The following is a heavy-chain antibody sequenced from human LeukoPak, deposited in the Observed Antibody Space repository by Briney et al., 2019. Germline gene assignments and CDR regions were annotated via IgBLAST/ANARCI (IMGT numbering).Heavy chain of an antibody. Sequence: ASVKVSCKASGYTFTDYYMHWVRQAPGQGLEWMGWINPNSGGTNYAQKFQGRVTMTRDTSINTAYMELSRLRSDDTAMYYCARDRRGGSYGRYWGQGTLVTVSS. CDR2: INPNSGGT. J-gene: IGHJ4*02. D-gene: IGHD1-26*01. CDR1: GYTFTDYY. CDR3: ARDRRGGSYGRY. V-gene: IGHV1-2*02.